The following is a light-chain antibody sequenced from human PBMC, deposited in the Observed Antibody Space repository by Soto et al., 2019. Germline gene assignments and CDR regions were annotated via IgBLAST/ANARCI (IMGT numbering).Light chain of an antibody. J-gene: IGKJ5*01. CDR1: QSLLHTDGKTY. V-gene: IGKV2D-29*01. CDR2: GVS. CDR3: MQGIQLPNS. Sequence: DIVMIQKPLSLSFTPGQPSSISCKSSQSLLHTDGKTYLYWYLQKPGQPPQLLIYGVSNRFSGVPDRFSGSVSGTDFTRKISRVEAEDVGPYCCMQGIQLPNSFGQGTRLEIK.